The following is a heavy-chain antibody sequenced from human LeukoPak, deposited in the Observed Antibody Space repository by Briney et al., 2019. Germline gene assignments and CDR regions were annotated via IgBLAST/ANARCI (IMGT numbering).Heavy chain of an antibody. J-gene: IGHJ6*03. V-gene: IGHV3-48*02. Sequence: PGGSLRLSCAASGFTFSRYSMNWVRQAPGKGLEWVSYISSSGSTIYYADSVKGRFTISRDNAKNSLYLQMNSLRDEDTAIYYCARDPYNGNYGDFYYYYMDVWGKGTTVTISS. CDR2: ISSSGSTI. CDR1: GFTFSRYS. D-gene: IGHD1-26*01. CDR3: ARDPYNGNYGDFYYYYMDV.